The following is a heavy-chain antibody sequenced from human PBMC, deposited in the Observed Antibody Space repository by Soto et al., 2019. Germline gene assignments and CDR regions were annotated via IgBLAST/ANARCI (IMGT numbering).Heavy chain of an antibody. CDR3: AHRRPYSNSPEYFFDY. V-gene: IGHV2-5*02. CDR1: GFSLSTSGVD. CDR2: IYWDDDK. J-gene: IGHJ4*02. Sequence: QITLKESGPTLVKPTQTLTLTCTFSGFSLSTSGVDVGWIRQPPGKALEWLALIYWDDDKRYSPSLKSRLTSTKDTPKNQVVLTTTTMDPFTTATYYCAHRRPYSNSPEYFFDYWGQGTLVTVSS. D-gene: IGHD6-6*01.